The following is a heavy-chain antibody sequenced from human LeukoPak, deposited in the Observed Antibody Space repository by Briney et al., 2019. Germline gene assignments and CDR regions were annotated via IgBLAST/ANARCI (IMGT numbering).Heavy chain of an antibody. CDR1: GFTFSSYA. J-gene: IGHJ4*02. D-gene: IGHD6-19*01. Sequence: PGGSLRLSCAASGFTFSSYAMHWVRQAPGKGLEWVAVISYDGSNKYYADSVKGRFTISRDNSKNTLYLQMNSLRAEDTAVYYCARDLRQWLVFVFDYWGQGTLVTVSS. CDR2: ISYDGSNK. CDR3: ARDLRQWLVFVFDY. V-gene: IGHV3-30-3*01.